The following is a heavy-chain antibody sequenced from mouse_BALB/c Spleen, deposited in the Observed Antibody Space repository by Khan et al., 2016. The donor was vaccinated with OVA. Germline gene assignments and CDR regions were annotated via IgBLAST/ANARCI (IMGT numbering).Heavy chain of an antibody. Sequence: QVQLKQSGPGLVAPSQSLSITCTVSGFSLTSYGAHWVRQPPGKGLEWLGVIWTGGSKNYNSALMSRLSISKDNSKSQVFLKMNSLQTDDTALYYCARYYGNYGWYFDVWGSGTTVTVSS. CDR2: IWTGGSK. J-gene: IGHJ1*01. CDR1: GFSLTSYG. CDR3: ARYYGNYGWYFDV. D-gene: IGHD2-1*01. V-gene: IGHV2-9*02.